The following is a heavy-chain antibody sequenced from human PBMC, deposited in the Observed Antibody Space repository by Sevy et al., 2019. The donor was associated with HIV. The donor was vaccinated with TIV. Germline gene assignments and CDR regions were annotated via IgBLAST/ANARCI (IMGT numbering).Heavy chain of an antibody. D-gene: IGHD2-15*01. CDR3: ARQRGLGYCSGGSCYSGAGYYFDY. V-gene: IGHV4-59*08. Sequence: SETLSLTCTVSGGSMSSYYWSWIRQPPGKGLEWIGYIYYSGSANYNPSLKSRVTISVDTSKNQFSLKLSSVTAADTAVYYCARQRGLGYCSGGSCYSGAGYYFDYWGQGTLVTVSS. J-gene: IGHJ4*02. CDR1: GGSMSSYY. CDR2: IYYSGSA.